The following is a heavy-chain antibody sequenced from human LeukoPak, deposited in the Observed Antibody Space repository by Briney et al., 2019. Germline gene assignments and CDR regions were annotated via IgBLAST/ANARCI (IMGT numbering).Heavy chain of an antibody. CDR1: GYSLGSGYY. Sequence: SETLSLTCAVSGYSLGSGYYWVWIRQPPGKGLEWIGSVYHTGSTYYHPSLKSRVTISLDTSKNQFSLRLTSVTAADTALYYCASHYYASSGSLFDSWGRGSPVTVSS. D-gene: IGHD3-22*01. CDR2: VYHTGST. V-gene: IGHV4-38-2*01. CDR3: ASHYYASSGSLFDS. J-gene: IGHJ4*02.